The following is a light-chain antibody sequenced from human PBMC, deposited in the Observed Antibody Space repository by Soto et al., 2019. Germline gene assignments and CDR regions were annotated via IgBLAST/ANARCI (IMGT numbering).Light chain of an antibody. CDR2: LGS. CDR1: QSLLQSNGYYY. Sequence: DIVMTQSPLSLPVTPGEPASISCRSSQSLLQSNGYYYLDWYLQKAGQSPQLLIYLGSYRASGVPDRFSGSGSSKKFTPKIRRVEAEDVGVLLCLQNLQTPLAFGQGTRVDIK. CDR3: LQNLQTPLA. V-gene: IGKV2-28*01. J-gene: IGKJ1*01.